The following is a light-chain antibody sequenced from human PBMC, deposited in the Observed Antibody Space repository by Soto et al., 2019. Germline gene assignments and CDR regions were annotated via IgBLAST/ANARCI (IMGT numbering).Light chain of an antibody. CDR2: DVS. Sequence: QSALTQPRSVSGSPGQSVTISCTGTSSDVGTYNYVSWYQHHPGKAPKLMIYDVSQRPSGVPDRFSGSKSGNTASLTISGLQAEDESDYYFCSYAGSYTSVFGGGTKLTVL. CDR1: SSDVGTYNY. CDR3: CSYAGSYTSV. V-gene: IGLV2-11*01. J-gene: IGLJ2*01.